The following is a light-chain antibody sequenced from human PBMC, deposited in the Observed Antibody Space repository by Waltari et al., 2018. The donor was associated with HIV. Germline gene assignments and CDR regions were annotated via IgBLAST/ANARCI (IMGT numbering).Light chain of an antibody. CDR1: SGHSQYA. CDR3: QTWDTGIQV. J-gene: IGLJ3*02. V-gene: IGLV4-69*01. Sequence: QVVLTQSPSASASLGASVKLTCTLSSGHSQYAIAWHQQQPEKGPRYLLRLSTNGSHTKGDGIPDRFSGSSSGAERYLVISSLQSEDEADYYCQTWDTGIQVFGGGTKLTVL. CDR2: LSTNGSH.